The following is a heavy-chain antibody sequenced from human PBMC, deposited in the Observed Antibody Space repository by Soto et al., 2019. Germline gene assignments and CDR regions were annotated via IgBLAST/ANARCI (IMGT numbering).Heavy chain of an antibody. J-gene: IGHJ4*02. CDR1: GFTFSSYA. Sequence: GGSLRLSCAASGFTFSSYAMSWVRQAPGKGLEWVSAISGSGGSTYYADSVKGRFTISRDNSKNTLYLQMNSLGAEDTAVYYCAKIMFDYYGSGSSYDYWGQGTLVTVSS. D-gene: IGHD3-10*01. CDR3: AKIMFDYYGSGSSYDY. CDR2: ISGSGGST. V-gene: IGHV3-23*01.